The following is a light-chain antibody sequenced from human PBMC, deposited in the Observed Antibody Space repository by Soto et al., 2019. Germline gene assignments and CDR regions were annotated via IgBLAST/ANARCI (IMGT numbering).Light chain of an antibody. CDR3: QQYYNWPFT. Sequence: EIVMTQSPATLSVSPGERATLSCRASQSVSSNLAWYQQKPGQAPRLLIYGASTRATGIPVRFSGSGSGTEFTLTISSLQSEDFAVYYCQQYYNWPFTFGPGTKVDIK. V-gene: IGKV3-15*01. J-gene: IGKJ3*01. CDR1: QSVSSN. CDR2: GAS.